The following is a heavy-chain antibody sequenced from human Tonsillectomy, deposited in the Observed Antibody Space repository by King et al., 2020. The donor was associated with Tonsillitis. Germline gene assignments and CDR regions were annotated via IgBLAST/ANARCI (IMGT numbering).Heavy chain of an antibody. CDR3: ASLEPWADAFDI. J-gene: IGHJ3*02. V-gene: IGHV4-59*08. CDR1: GGSISSYY. CDR2: IYYSGST. Sequence: VQLQESGPGLVKPSETLSLTCTVSGGSISSYYWSGIRPPPGKGLEWIGYIYYSGSTNYNHSLKSRVTISVDTSKNQFSLKLSSVTAADTAVYYCASLEPWADAFDIWGQGTMVTVSS. D-gene: IGHD1-14*01.